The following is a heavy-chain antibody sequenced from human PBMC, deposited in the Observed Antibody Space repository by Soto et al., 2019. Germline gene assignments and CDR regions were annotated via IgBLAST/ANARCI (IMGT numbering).Heavy chain of an antibody. D-gene: IGHD3-10*01. CDR3: ASRYGSGSYPNYYYYYGMDV. Sequence: QVQLVESGGGVVQPGRSLRLSCAASGFTFSSYGMHWVRQAPGKGLEWVAVIWYNGSNKYYADSVKGRFTISRDNSKNTLYLQMNSLRAEETAVYYCASRYGSGSYPNYYYYYGMDVWGQGTTVTVSS. V-gene: IGHV3-33*01. CDR2: IWYNGSNK. CDR1: GFTFSSYG. J-gene: IGHJ6*02.